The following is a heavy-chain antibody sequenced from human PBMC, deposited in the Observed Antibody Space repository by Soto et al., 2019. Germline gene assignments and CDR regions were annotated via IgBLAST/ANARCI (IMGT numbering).Heavy chain of an antibody. CDR1: GFSFSTFA. D-gene: IGHD1-7*01. V-gene: IGHV3-23*01. CDR3: GRDGAGTRGSYTADH. CDR2: IRPSGGRI. J-gene: IGHJ4*02. Sequence: EVQLLDSGGDLVQPGGSLRLSCVTSGFSFSTFAMGWFRRAPRKGLEWVSAIRPSGGRIYYAAPVRGRFSISRDASKNTVYLQMDSLVPEDTAVYFCGRDGAGTRGSYTADHWGQGTFLIVSS.